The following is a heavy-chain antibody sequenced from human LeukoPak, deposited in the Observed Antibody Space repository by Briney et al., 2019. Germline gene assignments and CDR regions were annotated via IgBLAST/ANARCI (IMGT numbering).Heavy chain of an antibody. Sequence: ASVKVSCKASGYTFTSYGISWVRQAPGQGLEWMGWISAYNGNTNYAQKLQGRVTMTTGTSTSTAYMELRSLRSDDTAVYYCARPEYCSSTSCIPVGAFDIWGQGTMVTVSS. V-gene: IGHV1-18*01. CDR2: ISAYNGNT. J-gene: IGHJ3*02. CDR1: GYTFTSYG. D-gene: IGHD2-2*01. CDR3: ARPEYCSSTSCIPVGAFDI.